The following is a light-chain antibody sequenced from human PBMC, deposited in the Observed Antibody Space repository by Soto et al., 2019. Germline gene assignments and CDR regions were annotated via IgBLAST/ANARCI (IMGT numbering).Light chain of an antibody. V-gene: IGLV2-14*01. J-gene: IGLJ1*01. CDR3: STYTGSNTPYV. Sequence: QSALTQPASVSGSPGQSISISCTGATSDVGNYNYFSWYQQHPGKAPKLIIYQVSNRPSGVPNRFSGSKSGNTASLTISGLQADDEADYYCSTYTGSNTPYVFGTGTKLTVL. CDR2: QVS. CDR1: TSDVGNYNY.